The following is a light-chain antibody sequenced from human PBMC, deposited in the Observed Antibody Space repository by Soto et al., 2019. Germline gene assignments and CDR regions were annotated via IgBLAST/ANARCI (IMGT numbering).Light chain of an antibody. CDR3: QQYNNWWT. CDR1: QSVSSS. Sequence: EIVMTQSPATLSVSPGERVTLSCRASQSVSSSLAWYQQKPGQAPRLLLYVASTRAIGIPGRFSGSGSETEFTLTISSLQSEDFAVYYCQQYNNWWTFGQGTKVETK. J-gene: IGKJ1*01. CDR2: VAS. V-gene: IGKV3-15*01.